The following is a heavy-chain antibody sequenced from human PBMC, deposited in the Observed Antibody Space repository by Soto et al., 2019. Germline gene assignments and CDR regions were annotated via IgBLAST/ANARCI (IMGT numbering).Heavy chain of an antibody. CDR2: MSYTGST. D-gene: IGHD2-2*02. J-gene: IGHJ3*02. Sequence: SETLSLTCTVSGGSITRYDWSCIRQPPGKGLEWIGYMSYTGSTNYNPSLKSRVTILGDTSKNQFSLKLSSVTAADTAVYYCARVTLGLWAIDICGKATMVTVSS. CDR3: ARVTLGLWAIDI. V-gene: IGHV4-59*01. CDR1: GGSITRYD.